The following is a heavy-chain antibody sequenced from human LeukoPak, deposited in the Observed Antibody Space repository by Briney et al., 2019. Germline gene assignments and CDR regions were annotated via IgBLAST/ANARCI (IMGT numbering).Heavy chain of an antibody. J-gene: IGHJ6*02. CDR2: ISYDGSNK. D-gene: IGHD2-2*01. CDR3: ARVVSSTSCYGSCYYYYGMDV. V-gene: IGHV3-30-3*01. Sequence: PGGSLRLSCAASGFTFSSYAMHWVRQPPGKGLEWVAVISYDGSNKYYADSVKGRFTISRDNSKNTLYLQMNSLRAEDAAVYYCARVVSSTSCYGSCYYYYGMDVWGQGTTVTVSS. CDR1: GFTFSSYA.